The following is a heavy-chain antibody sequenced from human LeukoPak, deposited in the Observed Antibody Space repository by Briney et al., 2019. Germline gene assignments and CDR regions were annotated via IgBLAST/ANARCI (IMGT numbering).Heavy chain of an antibody. D-gene: IGHD1-26*01. CDR2: TYYRSKWYH. CDR3: AGISGVYGFGTFDI. J-gene: IGHJ3*02. V-gene: IGHV6-1*01. Sequence: SQTLSLTCAISGDSVSGNSAAWNWIRQSPSRGLEWLGRTYYRSKWYHDYAVSAKSRITINPDTSKNQFSLQLNSVTPEDTAVYYCAGISGVYGFGTFDIWGQGTMVTVSP. CDR1: GDSVSGNSAA.